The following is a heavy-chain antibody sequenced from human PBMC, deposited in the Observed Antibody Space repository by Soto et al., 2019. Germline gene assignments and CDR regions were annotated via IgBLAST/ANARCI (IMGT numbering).Heavy chain of an antibody. CDR1: GSIFRGYG. CDR3: ARDGIGGTVIRGFCDY. CDR2: IWYDGSNK. D-gene: IGHD1-7*01. V-gene: IGHV3-33*01. J-gene: IGHJ4*02. Sequence: QEHLVESGGGVVQPGTSLRLSCAASGSIFRGYGMHWVRQAPGKGLEWVAVIWYDGSNKYYADSVKGRFTISRDNSKNMLYLQMDSLRAEDTAVYYCARDGIGGTVIRGFCDYWGQGTLVTISS.